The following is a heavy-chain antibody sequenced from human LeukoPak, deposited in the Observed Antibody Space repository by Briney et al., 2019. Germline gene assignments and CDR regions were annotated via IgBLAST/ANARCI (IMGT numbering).Heavy chain of an antibody. CDR1: GFTFSSYS. J-gene: IGHJ4*02. CDR3: ASLYCSSTSCYRPFDY. CDR2: ISSSSSYI. Sequence: GGSLRLSCAASGFTFSSYSMNWVRQAPGKGLEWVSSISSSSSYIYYADSVKGRFTISRDNAKNSLYLQMNSLRAEDTAVYYCASLYCSSTSCYRPFDYWGQGTLVTVSS. D-gene: IGHD2-2*01. V-gene: IGHV3-21*01.